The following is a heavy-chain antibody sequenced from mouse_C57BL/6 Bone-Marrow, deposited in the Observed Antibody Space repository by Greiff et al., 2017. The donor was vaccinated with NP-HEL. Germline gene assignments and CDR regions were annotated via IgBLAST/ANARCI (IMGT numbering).Heavy chain of an antibody. V-gene: IGHV1-59*01. Sequence: QVQLQQPGAELVRPGTSVKLSCKASGYTFTSYWMHWVKQRPGQGLEWIGVIDPSDSYTNYNQKFKGKATLTVDTSSSTAYRQLGSLTSEDSAVYCFAISSYWYFDVWGTGTTVTVSS. CDR3: AISSYWYFDV. CDR1: GYTFTSYW. J-gene: IGHJ1*03. CDR2: IDPSDSYT. D-gene: IGHD1-1*01.